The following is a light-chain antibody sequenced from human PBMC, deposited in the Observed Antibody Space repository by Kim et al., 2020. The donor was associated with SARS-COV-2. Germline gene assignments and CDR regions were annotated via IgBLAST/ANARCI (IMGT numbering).Light chain of an antibody. CDR3: QQGYKLPIT. Sequence: GDTVTINCRASQDVDKWVAWYQQKAGEAPRVLIHTTSTLQTGVSSRFAGSGSGTAFTLSISSLQPEDFAVYFCQQGYKLPITFGQGTRLEIK. V-gene: IGKV1-12*01. CDR2: TTS. J-gene: IGKJ5*01. CDR1: QDVDKW.